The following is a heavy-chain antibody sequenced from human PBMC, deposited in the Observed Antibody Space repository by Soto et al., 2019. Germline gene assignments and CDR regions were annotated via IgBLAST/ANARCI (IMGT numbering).Heavy chain of an antibody. CDR1: GGSISSGDYY. J-gene: IGHJ4*02. V-gene: IGHV4-30-4*01. CDR2: IYYSGST. D-gene: IGHD3-3*01. CDR3: TSPGSGLRFLEWLLNY. Sequence: SETLSLTCTVSGGSISSGDYYWSWIRQPPGKGLEWIGYIYYSGSTYYNPSLKSRVTISRDDSKNTAYLQMNSLKTEDTAVYYCTSPGSGLRFLEWLLNYWGQGTLVTVSS.